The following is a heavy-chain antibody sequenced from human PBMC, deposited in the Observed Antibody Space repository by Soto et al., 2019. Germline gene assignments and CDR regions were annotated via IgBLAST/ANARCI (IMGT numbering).Heavy chain of an antibody. V-gene: IGHV3-33*01. CDR2: IWYAGSNK. D-gene: IGHD4-17*01. CDR3: ARGTVHFDY. Sequence: QVQLMESGGGVVQPGRSLRLSCAASRFTFNTYGIHWVRQAPGKGLEWVAVIWYAGSNKYYADSVKGRFTISRDNSKNTLYLQMNSLRAEDTAVYYCARGTVHFDYWGQGTLVTVSS. CDR1: RFTFNTYG. J-gene: IGHJ4*02.